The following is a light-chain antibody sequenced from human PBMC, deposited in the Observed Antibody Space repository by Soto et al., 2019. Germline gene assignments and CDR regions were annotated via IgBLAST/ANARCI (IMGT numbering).Light chain of an antibody. CDR1: SSDVGGYNY. CDR2: EVS. Sequence: QSALTQPPSASGSPGQSVTISCTGTSSDVGGYNYVSWYQQHPGKAPKLMIYEVSKRPSGVPDRFSASKSGNTASLTVSGLQAEDEADYYCSSYAGNSIWVFGGGTKLTVL. V-gene: IGLV2-8*01. J-gene: IGLJ3*02. CDR3: SSYAGNSIWV.